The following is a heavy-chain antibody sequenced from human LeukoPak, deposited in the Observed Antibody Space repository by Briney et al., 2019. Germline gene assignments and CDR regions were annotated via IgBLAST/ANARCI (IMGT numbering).Heavy chain of an antibody. CDR3: AKGALGIGPFDY. D-gene: IGHD7-27*01. V-gene: IGHV3-43*02. Sequence: GGSLRLSCVASGFIFDDYAMHWVRQAPGKGLEWVSLISWNAGSTFYADSVKGRFTISRDNSKNSLYLQMNSLRNGDTALYYCAKGALGIGPFDYWGQGTLVTVSS. CDR2: ISWNAGST. CDR1: GFIFDDYA. J-gene: IGHJ4*02.